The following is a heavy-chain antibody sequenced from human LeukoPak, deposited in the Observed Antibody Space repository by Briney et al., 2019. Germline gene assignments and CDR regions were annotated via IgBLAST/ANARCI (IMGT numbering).Heavy chain of an antibody. D-gene: IGHD4-17*01. Sequence: GGSLRLSCAASGFTFDDYGMSWVRQAPGKGLEWVSGINWNGGSTGYADSVKGRFTISRDNAKNSLYLQMNSLRAEDTALYYCARDRDNYGDYDDLLDYWGQGTLVTVSS. V-gene: IGHV3-20*04. CDR3: ARDRDNYGDYDDLLDY. CDR1: GFTFDDYG. CDR2: INWNGGST. J-gene: IGHJ4*02.